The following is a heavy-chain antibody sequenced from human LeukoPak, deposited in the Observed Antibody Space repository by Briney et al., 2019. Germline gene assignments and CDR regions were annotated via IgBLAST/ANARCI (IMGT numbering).Heavy chain of an antibody. CDR3: ARANTAMVLYFDY. CDR1: GGSISSSSYY. CDR2: FYYSGST. D-gene: IGHD5-18*01. J-gene: IGHJ4*02. Sequence: SPSETLSLTCTVSGGSISSSSYYWGWIRQPPGKGLEWVATFYYSGSTYYNPSLKSRVTISLDTSKNQFSLKLSSVTAADTAVYYCARANTAMVLYFDYWGQGTLVTVSS. V-gene: IGHV4-39*07.